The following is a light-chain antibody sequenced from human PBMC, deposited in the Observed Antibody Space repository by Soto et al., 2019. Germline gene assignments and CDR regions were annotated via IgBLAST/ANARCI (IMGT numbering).Light chain of an antibody. V-gene: IGKV1-5*01. CDR1: RIGSTR. J-gene: IGKJ1*01. CDR3: QQYNSNSGWT. CDR2: YAS. Sequence: DIKRTRSPPSRSGSVGDRVTTTSRVGRIGSTRLAWYQKKTGRAAKRLIFYASSMESGVPSRFCGSGAGTELTLTISSMQPADFFADYCQQYNSNSGWTFGRGTKVDI.